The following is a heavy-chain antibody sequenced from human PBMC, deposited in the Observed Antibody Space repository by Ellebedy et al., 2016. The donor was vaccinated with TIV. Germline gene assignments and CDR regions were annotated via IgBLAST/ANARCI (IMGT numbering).Heavy chain of an antibody. CDR1: GASIRNRNYS. Sequence: MPSETLSLTCTVSGASIRNRNYSWGWIRQPPGKGLHWVVYVSFSGSTYYNPSLKGRVAISMDSTLHKLSLRLRAVTAADTAVYFGARLPKAMELWRHPNGVDYWGQGISVSVSS. CDR2: VSFSGST. D-gene: IGHD1-7*01. CDR3: ARLPKAMELWRHPNGVDY. J-gene: IGHJ4*02. V-gene: IGHV4-39*01.